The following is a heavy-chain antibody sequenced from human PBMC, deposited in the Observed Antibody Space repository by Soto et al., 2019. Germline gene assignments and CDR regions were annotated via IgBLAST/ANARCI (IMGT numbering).Heavy chain of an antibody. CDR3: ARGKYDFWRASYGMDV. CDR1: GYTFTGYY. Sequence: ASVKVSCKASGYTFTGYYIHWVRQAPGQGLEWMGWINPNSGGTNYAQKFQGRVTMTRDTSISTAYMELSRLRSDDTAVYYCARGKYDFWRASYGMDVWGQGTTVTVSS. V-gene: IGHV1-2*02. J-gene: IGHJ6*02. D-gene: IGHD3-3*01. CDR2: INPNSGGT.